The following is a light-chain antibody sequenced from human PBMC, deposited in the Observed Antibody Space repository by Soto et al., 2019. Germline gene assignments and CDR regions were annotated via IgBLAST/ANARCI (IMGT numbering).Light chain of an antibody. CDR1: SSDVGAYNY. CDR2: EVN. Sequence: QSVLTQPPSASGSPGQSVTISCTGTSSDVGAYNYVSWYQQYPGKVPRLMIYEVNKRPSGVPDRFSGSKSGNTASLTVSGLQAKDEADYYCTSYAGGNNVFGTGTKLTVL. CDR3: TSYAGGNNV. J-gene: IGLJ1*01. V-gene: IGLV2-8*01.